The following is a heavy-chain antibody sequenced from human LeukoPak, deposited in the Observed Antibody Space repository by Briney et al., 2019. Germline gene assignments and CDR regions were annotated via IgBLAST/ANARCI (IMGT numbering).Heavy chain of an antibody. D-gene: IGHD3-10*01. V-gene: IGHV1-69*01. J-gene: IGHJ3*02. Sequence: SVKVSCKASGGTFSSYAISWVRQAPGQGLEWMGGIIPIFGTANYAQKFQGRVTITADESTSTAYMELSSLRSEDTAVYYCAREPGPYGSGAFDIWGQGKMVTVSS. CDR2: IIPIFGTA. CDR3: AREPGPYGSGAFDI. CDR1: GGTFSSYA.